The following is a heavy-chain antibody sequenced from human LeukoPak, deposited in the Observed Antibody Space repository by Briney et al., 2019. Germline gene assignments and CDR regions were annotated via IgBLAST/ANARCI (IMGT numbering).Heavy chain of an antibody. Sequence: GGSLRLSCAAPGFTFSSYGMNWVRQAPGKGLEWVAAISYDGSNDFYADSVKGRFTISRDNSKNTLYLQMNSLRAEDTALYYCAKGQGLYAPLRNYGMGVRGQGTTVTVSS. CDR1: GFTFSSYG. D-gene: IGHD2-2*01. V-gene: IGHV3-30*18. CDR3: AKGQGLYAPLRNYGMGV. CDR2: ISYDGSND. J-gene: IGHJ6*02.